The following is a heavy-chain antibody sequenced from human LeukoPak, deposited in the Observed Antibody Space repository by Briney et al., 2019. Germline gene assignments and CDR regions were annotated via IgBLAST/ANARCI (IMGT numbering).Heavy chain of an antibody. CDR1: GGSISSSGYY. CDR3: ARGLRYFDWYFSD. D-gene: IGHD3-9*01. Sequence: SETLSLTCTVSGGSISSSGYYWGWIRQPPGKGLEWIGSIYYSGSTYYNPSLKSRVTISVDTSKKQFSLKLSSVTAADTAVYYCARGLRYFDWYFSDWGQGTLVTVSS. CDR2: IYYSGST. J-gene: IGHJ4*02. V-gene: IGHV4-39*01.